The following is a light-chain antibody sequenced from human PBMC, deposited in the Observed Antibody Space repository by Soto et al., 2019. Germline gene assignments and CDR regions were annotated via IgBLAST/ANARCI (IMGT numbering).Light chain of an antibody. V-gene: IGKV1-12*01. CDR1: QDTSSW. CDR3: HQSKTPGT. J-gene: IGKJ1*01. Sequence: IQLPQSPSSLPASVGDRVPITCRASQDTSSWLAWYQHEMGNAPNLLIYAASIMHSGVPSSFSGSGSGTEFTLTINNLQPEDFSAYYCHQSKTPGTFGQGTQVDTK. CDR2: AAS.